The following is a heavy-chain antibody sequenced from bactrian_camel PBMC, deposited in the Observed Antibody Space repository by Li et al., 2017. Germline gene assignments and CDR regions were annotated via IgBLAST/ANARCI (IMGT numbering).Heavy chain of an antibody. D-gene: IGHD7*01. Sequence: HVQLVESGGGSVQAGGSLRLSCVVSGYTYSSACMGWFRQAPGPEREGVATIFVDGDSYYSGSVEGRFTISQENGRRTVYLQMNNLKPEDTAIYYCAAEQPPGGTWSRCAARRQADFGYWGQGTQVTVS. V-gene: IGHV3S53*01. CDR1: GYTYSSAC. CDR3: AAEQPPGGTWSRCAARRQADFGY. J-gene: IGHJ6*01. CDR2: IFVDGDS.